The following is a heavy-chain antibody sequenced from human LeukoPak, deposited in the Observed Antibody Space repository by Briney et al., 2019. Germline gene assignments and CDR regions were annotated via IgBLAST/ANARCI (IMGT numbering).Heavy chain of an antibody. CDR2: ISGSGGST. V-gene: IGHV3-23*01. Sequence: GGSLRLSCAASGFTFSSYAMSWVRQAPGKGLEWVSAISGSGGSTYYADSVKGRFTISRDNSKNTLYLQMNSLRAEDTAVYYCARYGSGSIMGYFDYWGQGTLVTVSS. D-gene: IGHD3-10*01. CDR3: ARYGSGSIMGYFDY. J-gene: IGHJ4*02. CDR1: GFTFSSYA.